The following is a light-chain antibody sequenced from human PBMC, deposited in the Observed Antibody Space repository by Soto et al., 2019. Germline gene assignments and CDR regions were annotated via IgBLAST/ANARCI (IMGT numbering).Light chain of an antibody. CDR2: EVS. CDR1: GNDVGNYNL. Sequence: QSALSQPASVSGSPGQSVTISCSGTGNDVGNYNLVSWYQQHPGKVPKLLIYEVSRRPSGVSDRFSASKSGNTASLTISGLQAYDEADYYCCSSSGVTTWIFGGGTKLTVL. J-gene: IGLJ3*02. CDR3: CSSSGVTTWI. V-gene: IGLV2-23*02.